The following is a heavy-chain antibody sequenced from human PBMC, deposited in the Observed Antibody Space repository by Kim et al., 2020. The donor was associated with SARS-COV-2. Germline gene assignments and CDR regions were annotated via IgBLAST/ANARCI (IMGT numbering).Heavy chain of an antibody. Sequence: SDTLSLTCTVSGGSISSGGYYWSWIRQHPGKGLEWIGYIYYSGSTYYNPSLKSRVTISVDTSKNQFSLKLSSVTAAATAVYYCAIAPRDVMTTVTQFDYWGQGTLVTVSS. CDR2: IYYSGST. CDR3: AIAPRDVMTTVTQFDY. J-gene: IGHJ4*02. CDR1: GGSISSGGYY. V-gene: IGHV4-31*03. D-gene: IGHD4-17*01.